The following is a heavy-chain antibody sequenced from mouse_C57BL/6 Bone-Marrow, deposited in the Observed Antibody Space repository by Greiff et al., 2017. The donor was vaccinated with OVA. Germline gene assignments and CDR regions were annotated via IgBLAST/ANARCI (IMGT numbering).Heavy chain of an antibody. D-gene: IGHD2-13*01. Sequence: QVQLQQSGPELVKPGASVKISCKASGYAFSSSWMNWVKQRPGKGLEWIGWIYPGDGDTKYNGKFKGKATLPADKSSSTAYMQLSSLTSADSAVYVCAGHEDGEYASYVDYWGQGNTLTVTS. CDR1: GYAFSSSW. CDR3: AGHEDGEYASYVDY. CDR2: IYPGDGDT. V-gene: IGHV1-82*01. J-gene: IGHJ2*01.